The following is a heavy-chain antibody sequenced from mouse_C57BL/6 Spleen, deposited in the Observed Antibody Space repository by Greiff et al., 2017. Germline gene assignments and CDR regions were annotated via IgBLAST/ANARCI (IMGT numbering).Heavy chain of an antibody. CDR2: INPSTGGT. V-gene: IGHV1-42*01. D-gene: IGHD3-1*01. J-gene: IGHJ2*01. CDR1: GYSFTGYY. CDR3: ARSGHY. Sequence: EVQLQESGPELVKPGASVKISCKASGYSFTGYYMNWVKQSPEKSLEWIGEINPSTGGTTYNQKFKAKATLTVDKSSSTAYMQLKSLTSEDSAVYYCARSGHYWGQGTTLTVSS.